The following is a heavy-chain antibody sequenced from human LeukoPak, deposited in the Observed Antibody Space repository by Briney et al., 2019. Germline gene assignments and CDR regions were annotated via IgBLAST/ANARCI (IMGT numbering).Heavy chain of an antibody. CDR2: ISAYNGNT. V-gene: IGHV1-18*01. J-gene: IGHJ5*02. CDR1: GGTFSSYA. Sequence: GASVKVSCKASGGTFSSYAISWVRQAPGQGLEWMGWISAYNGNTNYAQKLQGRVTMTTDTSTSTAYMELRSLRSDDTAVYYCARGDSSWYRYWFDPWGQGTLVTVSS. CDR3: ARGDSSWYRYWFDP. D-gene: IGHD6-13*01.